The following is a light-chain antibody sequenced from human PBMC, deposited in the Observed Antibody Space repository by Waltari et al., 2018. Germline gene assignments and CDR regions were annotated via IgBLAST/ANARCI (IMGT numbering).Light chain of an antibody. CDR2: DVS. J-gene: IGLJ3*02. CDR3: SSYTSSSTLV. V-gene: IGLV2-14*03. Sequence: QSALTQPAPVSGSPGQSITISCTGTSSDVGGYNYVPWYQQHPGKAPKLMIYDVSNRPSGVSNRFSGSKSGNTASLTISGLQAEDEADYHCSSYTSSSTLVFAGGTKLTVL. CDR1: SSDVGGYNY.